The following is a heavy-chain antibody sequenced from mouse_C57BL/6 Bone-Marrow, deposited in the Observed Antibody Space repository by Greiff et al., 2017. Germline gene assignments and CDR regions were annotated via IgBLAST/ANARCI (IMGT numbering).Heavy chain of an antibody. V-gene: IGHV1-64*01. CDR1: GYTFTSYW. J-gene: IGHJ4*01. D-gene: IGHD1-1*01. CDR2: IHPNSGST. CDR3: ARGITTVVATDYYPMDD. Sequence: QVQLQQPGAELVKPGASVKLSCKASGYTFTSYWMHWVKQRPGQGLEWIGMIHPNSGSTNYNEKFKSTATLTVDKSSSTAYLQLSSRTSEDSAVYYCARGITTVVATDYYPMDDWCQGTSVTGSS.